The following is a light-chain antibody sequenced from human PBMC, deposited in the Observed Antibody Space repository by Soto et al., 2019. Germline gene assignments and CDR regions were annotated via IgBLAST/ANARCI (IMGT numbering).Light chain of an antibody. J-gene: IGKJ1*01. V-gene: IGKV3-20*01. CDR1: QSVSSSY. Sequence: EIVLTQSPGTLSLSPGERATLSCRASQSVSSSYLAWYQQKSGQAPRLLIYSASRRATGIPDRFTGSGSGTDFTLTINRVEPEDFAVYFCQQYAGSPRTFGQGTKVDI. CDR3: QQYAGSPRT. CDR2: SAS.